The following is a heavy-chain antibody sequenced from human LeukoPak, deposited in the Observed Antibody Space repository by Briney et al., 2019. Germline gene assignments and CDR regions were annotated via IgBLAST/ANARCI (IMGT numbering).Heavy chain of an antibody. D-gene: IGHD3-16*01. V-gene: IGHV4-4*02. CDR1: GGSISSSNW. CDR2: IYHSGST. J-gene: IGHJ3*02. CDR3: ARESGNNGYVWGNFRLETSSAAFDI. Sequence: SETLSLTCTVSGGSISSSNWWSWVRQPPGKGLEWTGEIYHSGSTNYNPSLKSRVTISVDKSKNQFSLKLSSVTAADTAVYYCARESGNNGYVWGNFRLETSSAAFDIWGQGTMVTVSS.